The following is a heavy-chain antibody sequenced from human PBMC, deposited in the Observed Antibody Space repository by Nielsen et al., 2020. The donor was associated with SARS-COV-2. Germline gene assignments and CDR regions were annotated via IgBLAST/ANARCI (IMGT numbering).Heavy chain of an antibody. CDR1: GFTFSSYW. CDR2: IKQDGSEK. Sequence: GGSLRLSCAASGFTFSSYWMSWVRQAPGKGLEWVANIKQDGSEKYYVDSVKGRFTISRDNAKNSLYLQMNSLRAEDTALYHCARIGSPVYYYYYMDVWGKGTTVTVSS. J-gene: IGHJ6*03. V-gene: IGHV3-7*03. D-gene: IGHD2-15*01. CDR3: ARIGSPVYYYYYMDV.